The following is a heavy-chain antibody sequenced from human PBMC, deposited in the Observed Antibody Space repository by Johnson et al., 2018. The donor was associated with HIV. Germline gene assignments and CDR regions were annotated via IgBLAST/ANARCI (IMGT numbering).Heavy chain of an antibody. J-gene: IGHJ3*02. V-gene: IGHV3-64*01. CDR2: ISSNGGST. CDR1: GFTFSSYA. D-gene: IGHD2-15*01. CDR3: AKEGRGGTFDI. Sequence: VQLVESGGGLVQPGGSLRLSCAASGFTFSSYAMHWVRQAPGKGLEYVSAISSNGGSTYSANSVKGRFTISRDNSKNTLYLQMNSLRAEDTAVYYCAKEGRGGTFDIWGQGTMVTVSS.